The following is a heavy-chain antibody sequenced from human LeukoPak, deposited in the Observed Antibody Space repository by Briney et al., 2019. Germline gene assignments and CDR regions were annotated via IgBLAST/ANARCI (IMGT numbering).Heavy chain of an antibody. CDR2: IYYSGST. CDR3: ARDVWGSGALYFDL. Sequence: SETLSLTCTVSGGSISSSSYYWGWIRQPPGKGLEWIGSIYYSGSTYYNPSLKSRVTISVDTSKNQFSLKLSSVTAADTAVYYCARDVWGSGALYFDLWGRGTLVTVSS. V-gene: IGHV4-39*07. CDR1: GGSISSSSYY. D-gene: IGHD7-27*01. J-gene: IGHJ2*01.